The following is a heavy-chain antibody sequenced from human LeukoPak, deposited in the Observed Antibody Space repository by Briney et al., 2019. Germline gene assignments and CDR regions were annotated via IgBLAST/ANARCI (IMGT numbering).Heavy chain of an antibody. CDR3: ARGREYSGYDY. D-gene: IGHD5-12*01. CDR1: GYIFSDYY. Sequence: ASVKVSCKASGYIFSDYYMHWVRQAPGKGLEYVSAISSNGGSTYYANSVKGRFTISRDNSKNTLYLQMGSLRAEDMAVYYCARGREYSGYDYWGQGTLVTVSS. CDR2: ISSNGGST. V-gene: IGHV3-64*01. J-gene: IGHJ4*02.